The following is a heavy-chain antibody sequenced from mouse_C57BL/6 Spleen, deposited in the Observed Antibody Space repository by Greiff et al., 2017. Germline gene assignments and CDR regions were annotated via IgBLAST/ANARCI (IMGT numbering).Heavy chain of an antibody. CDR1: GYTFTSYW. Sequence: QVQLQQSGAELVKPGASVKLSCKASGYTFTSYWMQWVKRRPGRGLEWMGEIDPSDSYTNYNQKFKGKATLTVDTSSSTAYMQLSSLTSEDSAVYYCARGDFDDWGQGTTLTVAS. J-gene: IGHJ2*01. CDR2: IDPSDSYT. CDR3: ARGDFDD. V-gene: IGHV1-50*01.